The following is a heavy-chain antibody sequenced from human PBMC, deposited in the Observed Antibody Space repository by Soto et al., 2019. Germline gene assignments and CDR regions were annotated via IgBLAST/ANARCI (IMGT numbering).Heavy chain of an antibody. V-gene: IGHV4-31*03. Sequence: QVQLQESGPGLVKPSQTLSLTCTVSGGSISSGGYYWSWIRQHPGKGLEWIGYIYYSGSTYYNPSLKSRVTTSVDTSKNHFSLKLSSVTAADTAVYYCAREMGGGTSYAFDIWGQGTMVTVSS. D-gene: IGHD2-2*01. J-gene: IGHJ3*02. CDR1: GGSISSGGYY. CDR3: AREMGGGTSYAFDI. CDR2: IYYSGST.